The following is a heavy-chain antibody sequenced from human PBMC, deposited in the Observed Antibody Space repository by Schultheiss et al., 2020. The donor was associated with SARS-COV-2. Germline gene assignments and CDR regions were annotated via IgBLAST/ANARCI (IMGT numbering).Heavy chain of an antibody. CDR3: ARDTYYYDSSGLRDHWFDP. V-gene: IGHV4-59*12. J-gene: IGHJ5*02. Sequence: SETLSLTCTVSGGSISSYYWSWIRQPPGKGLEWIGYIYYSGSTYYNPSLKSRVTISVDTSKNQFSLKLSSVTAADTAVYYCARDTYYYDSSGLRDHWFDPWGQGTLVTVSS. D-gene: IGHD3-22*01. CDR1: GGSISSYY. CDR2: IYYSGST.